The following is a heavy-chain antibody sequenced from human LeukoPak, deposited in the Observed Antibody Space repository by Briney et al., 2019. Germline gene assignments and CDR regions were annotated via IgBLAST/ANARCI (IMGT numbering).Heavy chain of an antibody. Sequence: GGSLRLSCAASGFTFSSYAMTWVRQAPGRGLEWVSSITGGGGASYADSVKGRFTVSRDNSQSTLYLQMNGLRAEDTAIYYCRRDPNGDYVGAFDFWGQGTLVTVSS. D-gene: IGHD4-17*01. CDR1: GFTFSSYA. J-gene: IGHJ3*01. V-gene: IGHV3-23*01. CDR3: RRDPNGDYVGAFDF. CDR2: ITGGGGA.